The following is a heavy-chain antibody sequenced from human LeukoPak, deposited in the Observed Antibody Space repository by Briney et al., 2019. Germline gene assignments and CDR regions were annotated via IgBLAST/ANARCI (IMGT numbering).Heavy chain of an antibody. J-gene: IGHJ3*02. Sequence: GGSLRLPCAASGFTFSSYSMNWVRQAPGKGLEWVSSISSSSSYIYYADSVKGRFTISRDNAKNSLYLQMNSLRAEDTAVYYCARSGPHLGLNAFDIWGQGTMVTVSS. CDR1: GFTFSSYS. CDR3: ARSGPHLGLNAFDI. D-gene: IGHD3-10*01. CDR2: ISSSSSYI. V-gene: IGHV3-21*01.